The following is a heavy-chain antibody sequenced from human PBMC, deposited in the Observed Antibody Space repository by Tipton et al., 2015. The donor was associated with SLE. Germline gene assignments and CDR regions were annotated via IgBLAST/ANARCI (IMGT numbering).Heavy chain of an antibody. CDR1: GFTFSSYA. CDR2: ISYDGSNK. J-gene: IGHJ5*02. Sequence: SLRLSCAASGFTFSSYAMHWVRQAPGKGLEWVAVISYDGSNKHYAESVKGRFTISRDNSKNTLYLQMNSLRAEDTAVYYCARAAVNPRGEWFDPWGQGTLVTVSS. V-gene: IGHV3-30*04. D-gene: IGHD3-10*01. CDR3: ARAAVNPRGEWFDP.